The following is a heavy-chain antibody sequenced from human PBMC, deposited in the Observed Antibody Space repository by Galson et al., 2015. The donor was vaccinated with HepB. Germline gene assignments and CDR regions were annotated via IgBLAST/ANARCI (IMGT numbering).Heavy chain of an antibody. CDR2: MSANSGNT. Sequence: SVKVSCEASGYTFTSYDINWVRQATGQGLEWMGWMSANSGNTGYAQTFQGSITMTRNTSISTVYMELSSLRSEDTAVYYCASGSYDFWSGYWYYFDDWGQGTLVTVSS. V-gene: IGHV1-8*01. D-gene: IGHD3-3*01. J-gene: IGHJ4*02. CDR3: ASGSYDFWSGYWYYFDD. CDR1: GYTFTSYD.